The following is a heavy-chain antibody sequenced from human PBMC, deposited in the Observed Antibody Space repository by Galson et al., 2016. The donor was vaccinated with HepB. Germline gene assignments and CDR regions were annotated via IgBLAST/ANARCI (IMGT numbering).Heavy chain of an antibody. CDR1: GDSLISDNR. V-gene: IGHV4/OR15-8*02. CDR3: ATYTRHCGGGTCHALDY. CDR2: IHHSGTT. D-gene: IGHD2-15*01. Sequence: ETLYLTCVVSGDSLISDNRWSWVRQPPGKGLEWIGEIHHSGTTNYNPSLRRRVTISLATSKNQFSLKLSSVSAADTAVYHCATYTRHCGGGTCHALDYGGQGTLAIVSS. J-gene: IGHJ4*02.